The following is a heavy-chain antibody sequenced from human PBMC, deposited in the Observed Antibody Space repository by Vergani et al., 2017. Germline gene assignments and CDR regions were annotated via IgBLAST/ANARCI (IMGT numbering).Heavy chain of an antibody. D-gene: IGHD1-1*01. Sequence: QVHLVESGGGVVQPGRSLRLSCVVSVFTSSYYGMHWVRQAPGKGLEWVAVISYDGTQKYYADSVKGRFTISRDNSKSTLYLQMNSLRTEDTAVYYCATKSCGTPGCQIGYFREWGQGTRVTVSS. CDR2: ISYDGTQK. CDR3: ATKSCGTPGCQIGYFRE. J-gene: IGHJ1*01. CDR1: VFTSSYYG. V-gene: IGHV3-30*03.